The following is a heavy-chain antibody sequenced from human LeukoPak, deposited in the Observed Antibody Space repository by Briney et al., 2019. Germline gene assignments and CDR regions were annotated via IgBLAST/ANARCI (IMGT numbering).Heavy chain of an antibody. CDR2: INPNSGGT. J-gene: IGHJ3*02. V-gene: IGHV1-2*02. CDR3: ATGLTKLLVAFDI. Sequence: ASVKVSCKASGYTFTDYYMHWVRQAPGQGLEWMGWINPNSGGTNYAQRFQGRVTMTRDTSISTAYMELSRLRSDDTAVYYCATGLTKLLVAFDIWGQGTMVTVSS. CDR1: GYTFTDYY. D-gene: IGHD2/OR15-2a*01.